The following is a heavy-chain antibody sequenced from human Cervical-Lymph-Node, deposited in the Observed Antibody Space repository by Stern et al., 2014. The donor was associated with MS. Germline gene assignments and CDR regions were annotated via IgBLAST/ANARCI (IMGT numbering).Heavy chain of an antibody. J-gene: IGHJ4*02. V-gene: IGHV4-59*01. CDR1: GASINSYY. CDR2: IYYGGST. Sequence: QLQLQESGPGLVKPSETLSLTCTVSGASINSYYCSWIRQPPGKGLEWVGYIYYGGSTNHHPSLTSRVTISLDTSTNQFSLKLTSVTAADTAVYYCAAGQWLDLDYWGQGTLVTVSS. CDR3: AAGQWLDLDY. D-gene: IGHD6-19*01.